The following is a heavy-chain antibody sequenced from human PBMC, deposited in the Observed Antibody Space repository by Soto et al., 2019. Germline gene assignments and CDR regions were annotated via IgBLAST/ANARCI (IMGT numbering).Heavy chain of an antibody. V-gene: IGHV3-23*01. D-gene: IGHD3-16*01. Sequence: EVQLLESGGDLVQPGGSLRLSCAASGFTFSSYAMSWVRQAPGKGLEWVSTISASGGSTYYADSVKGRFTISSDNSKNTLHRQRTSVGAEDTAIYFFAKRGGDYWGQGTLVTVSS. J-gene: IGHJ4*02. CDR2: ISASGGST. CDR3: AKRGGDY. CDR1: GFTFSSYA.